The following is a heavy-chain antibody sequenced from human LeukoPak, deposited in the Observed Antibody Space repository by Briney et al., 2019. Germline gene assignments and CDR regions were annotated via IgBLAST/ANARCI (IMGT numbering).Heavy chain of an antibody. CDR3: ARGRSRYCSSTSCLRGMDV. CDR2: INHSGST. V-gene: IGHV4-34*01. Sequence: SETLSLTCAVYGGSFSDYYWSWIRQPPGKGLEWIGEINHSGSTNYNPSLKSRVTISVDTSKNQFSLNLSSVTAADTAVYYCARGRSRYCSSTSCLRGMDVWGQGTTVTVSS. J-gene: IGHJ6*02. CDR1: GGSFSDYY. D-gene: IGHD2-2*01.